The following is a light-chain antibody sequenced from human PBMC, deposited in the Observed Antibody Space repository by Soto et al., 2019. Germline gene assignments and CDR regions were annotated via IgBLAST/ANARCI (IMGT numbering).Light chain of an antibody. CDR1: QSVRSN. CDR2: GAS. V-gene: IGKV3-15*01. Sequence: EIVMTQSPVTLSVSPGERATLSCRASQSVRSNLAWYKQKPGQAPSLLIYGASTRATGIPARVSGSGSGTEFTLTISSLQPEDFEVYYCQQHSSWPRTFGQGTKVDIK. J-gene: IGKJ1*01. CDR3: QQHSSWPRT.